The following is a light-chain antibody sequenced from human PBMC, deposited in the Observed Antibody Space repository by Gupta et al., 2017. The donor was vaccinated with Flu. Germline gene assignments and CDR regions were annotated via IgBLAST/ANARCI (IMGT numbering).Light chain of an antibody. Sequence: RGERATINCKSSQSVLYNSNNKNYLAWYQQKPGQPPKLLIYWASTRESGVPDRFRGSGSGTDFTLSISSLQAEDVAVYYCQQYYSTPYTFGQGTKLEIK. V-gene: IGKV4-1*01. CDR3: QQYYSTPYT. CDR1: QSVLYNSNNKNY. CDR2: WAS. J-gene: IGKJ2*01.